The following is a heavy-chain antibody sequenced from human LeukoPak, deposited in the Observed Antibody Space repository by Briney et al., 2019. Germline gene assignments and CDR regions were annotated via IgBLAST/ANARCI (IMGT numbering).Heavy chain of an antibody. CDR2: ISTTGTYI. Sequence: GGSLRLSCAASGFTFSNYAINWVRQAPGNGLEWVSSISTTGTYIYYVDSVKGRFTISRDNTKSSVFLQMNGLKAEDTAVYYCARIQTRSGSYHYYFDYWGQGSLVTVSS. V-gene: IGHV3-21*01. D-gene: IGHD3-22*01. CDR1: GFTFSNYA. J-gene: IGHJ4*02. CDR3: ARIQTRSGSYHYYFDY.